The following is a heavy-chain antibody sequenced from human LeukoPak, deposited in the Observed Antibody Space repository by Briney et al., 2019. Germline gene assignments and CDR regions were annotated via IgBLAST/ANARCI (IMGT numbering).Heavy chain of an antibody. CDR3: AGKGRTTVTTFLYWYFDL. D-gene: IGHD4-17*01. CDR2: INHSGST. CDR1: GGSFSGYY. J-gene: IGHJ2*01. V-gene: IGHV4-34*01. Sequence: PSETPSLTCAVYGGSFSGYYWSWIRQPPGKGLEWIGEINHSGSTNYNPSLKSRVTISVDTSKNQFSLKLSSVTAADTAVYYCAGKGRTTVTTFLYWYFDLWGRGTLVTVSS.